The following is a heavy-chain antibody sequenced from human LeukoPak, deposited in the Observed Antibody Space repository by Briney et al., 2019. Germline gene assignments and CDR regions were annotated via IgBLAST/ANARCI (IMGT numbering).Heavy chain of an antibody. V-gene: IGHV3-7*01. J-gene: IGHJ4*02. CDR1: GFAVSSNY. CDR2: IKQGESER. D-gene: IGHD6-19*01. CDR3: ARGGQGSSGPTDY. Sequence: GGSLRLSCAASGFAVSSNYMSWVRQAPGKGLEWVANIKQGESERYYVDSVKGRFIISRDNAKNSLYLQMNSLRADDTALYYCARGGQGSSGPTDYWGQGTLVTVSS.